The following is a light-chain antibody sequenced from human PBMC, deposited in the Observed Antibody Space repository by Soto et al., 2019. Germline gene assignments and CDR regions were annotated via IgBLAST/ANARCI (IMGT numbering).Light chain of an antibody. J-gene: IGKJ1*01. CDR2: LGS. V-gene: IGKV2-28*01. CDR1: QSLLHSNGYNY. Sequence: DIVMTQSPLSLPVTPGEPASISCRSSQSLLHSNGYNYLDWYLQKPGQSPQLLIYLGSNRGSGVPDRFRGSGSGTEFTLKISRVEAEDVGVYYCMQALQTPPTFGQGTKVEIK. CDR3: MQALQTPPT.